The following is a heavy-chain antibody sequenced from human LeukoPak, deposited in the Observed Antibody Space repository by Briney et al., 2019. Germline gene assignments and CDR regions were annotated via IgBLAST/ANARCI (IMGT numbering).Heavy chain of an antibody. Sequence: GGSLRLSCAASGFTFSSYGTSWVRQAPGKGLECVSGISGSGGSTYYADSVKGRFTIFRDNSKNTLYLQMNSLRAEDTAVYYCAKVVVVPAATTKTYYFDFWGQGTLVTVSS. CDR1: GFTFSSYG. V-gene: IGHV3-23*01. CDR2: ISGSGGST. D-gene: IGHD2-2*01. CDR3: AKVVVVPAATTKTYYFDF. J-gene: IGHJ4*02.